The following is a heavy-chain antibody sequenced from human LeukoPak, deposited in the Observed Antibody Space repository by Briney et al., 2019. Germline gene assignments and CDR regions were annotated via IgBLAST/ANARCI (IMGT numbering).Heavy chain of an antibody. J-gene: IGHJ4*02. Sequence: ASVKASCKASGYTFTSYDINWVRQATGQGLEWMGWMNPNSGNTGYAQKFQGRVTMTRNTSISTAYMELSSLRSEDTAVYYCARGQDYYDSHPGDWGQGTLVTVSS. V-gene: IGHV1-8*01. D-gene: IGHD3-22*01. CDR1: GYTFTSYD. CDR2: MNPNSGNT. CDR3: ARGQDYYDSHPGD.